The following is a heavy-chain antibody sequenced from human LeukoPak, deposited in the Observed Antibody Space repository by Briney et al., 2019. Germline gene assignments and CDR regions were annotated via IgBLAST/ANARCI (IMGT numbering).Heavy chain of an antibody. V-gene: IGHV1-2*02. CDR2: INPNSGGT. CDR1: GYTFTGYY. Sequence: ASVKVSCKASGYTFTGYYMHWVRQAPGQGLEWMGWINPNSGGTNYAQKFQGRVTMTRDTSISTAYMELSRLRSDDTAVYYCAILNDSSGYYDAFDIWGQGQWSPSLQ. CDR3: AILNDSSGYYDAFDI. J-gene: IGHJ3*02. D-gene: IGHD3-22*01.